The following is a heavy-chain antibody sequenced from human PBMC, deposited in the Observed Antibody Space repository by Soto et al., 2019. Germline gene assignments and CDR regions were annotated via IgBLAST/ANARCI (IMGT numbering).Heavy chain of an antibody. CDR3: AKGGRQWLVTSDFNY. CDR2: VSHDGRNT. D-gene: IGHD6-19*01. V-gene: IGHV3-30*18. J-gene: IGHJ4*02. Sequence: VQLVESGGGVVQPGRSLRLSCAASGFTFSDYAMHWVRQAPGKGLEWVAVVSHDGRNTHYADSVKGRFTISRDSSKNTVSLEMTSLRAEDTPVYYCAKGGRQWLVTSDFNYWGQGDLVTVSS. CDR1: GFTFSDYA.